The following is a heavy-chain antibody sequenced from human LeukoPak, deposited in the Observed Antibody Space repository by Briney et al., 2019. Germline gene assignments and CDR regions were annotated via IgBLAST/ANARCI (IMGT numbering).Heavy chain of an antibody. J-gene: IGHJ4*02. CDR2: INPNSGGT. D-gene: IGHD6-6*01. CDR1: GYSFTGYY. V-gene: IGHV1-2*02. CDR3: ARKSAARRTSEFDY. Sequence: ASVKVSCKASGYSFTGYYMHWVRQAPGQGLEWMGWINPNSGGTNYAQKFQGRVTMTRDTSISTAYMELSSLGADDTVVFYCARKSAARRTSEFDYWGQGTPVTVSS.